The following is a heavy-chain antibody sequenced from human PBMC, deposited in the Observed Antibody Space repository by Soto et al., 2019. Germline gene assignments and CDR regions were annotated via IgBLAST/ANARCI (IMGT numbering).Heavy chain of an antibody. CDR3: ARGPDYEGYFDD. D-gene: IGHD3-22*01. J-gene: IGHJ4*02. Sequence: QVRPVQSGAEVKKPGSSVKVSCKASGGTFSNYAISWVRQAPGQGLEWMGVIILPFGTPNYAQKFQGRVTITADKSMTTVYMEVSGLRSEDTAVYYWARGPDYEGYFDDWGRGTLVTVSS. V-gene: IGHV1-69*14. CDR1: GGTFSNYA. CDR2: IILPFGTP.